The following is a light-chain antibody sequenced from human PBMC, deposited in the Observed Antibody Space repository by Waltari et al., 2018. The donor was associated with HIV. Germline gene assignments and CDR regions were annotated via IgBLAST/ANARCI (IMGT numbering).Light chain of an antibody. CDR3: CSYAGSSTYVV. CDR1: SSDVGSYNL. Sequence: QSALTQPASVSGSPGQSITISCTGTSSDVGSYNLVSWYQQHPGKAPKLMIYEGSKRPSWVSNRFSGSKSGNTASLTISGLQAEDEADYYCCSYAGSSTYVVFGGGTKLTVL. J-gene: IGLJ2*01. CDR2: EGS. V-gene: IGLV2-23*01.